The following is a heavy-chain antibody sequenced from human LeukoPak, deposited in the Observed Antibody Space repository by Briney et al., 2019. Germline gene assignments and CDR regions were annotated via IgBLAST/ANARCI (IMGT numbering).Heavy chain of an antibody. D-gene: IGHD6-19*01. Sequence: GGSLRLSCAASGFTFDDYTMHWVRQAPGKGLEWVSVISWDGGSTYYADSVKGRFTISRDNSKNSLYLQMNSLRTEDTALCYCAKDLSTSGWILDYWGQGTLLTVSS. CDR2: ISWDGGST. CDR3: AKDLSTSGWILDY. CDR1: GFTFDDYT. V-gene: IGHV3-43*01. J-gene: IGHJ4*02.